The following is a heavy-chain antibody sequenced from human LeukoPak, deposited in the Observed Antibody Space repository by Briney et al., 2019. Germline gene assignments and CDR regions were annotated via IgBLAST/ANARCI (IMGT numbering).Heavy chain of an antibody. V-gene: IGHV3-23*01. CDR2: ISGSGGST. CDR1: GFTFSSYG. Sequence: GGSLRLSCAASGFTFSSYGMSWVRQAPGKGLEWVSGISGSGGSTYYADSVKGRFTSSRDNSKNTLYLQMNSLRAEDTAVYYCAKDAKPATNLPAPDYWGQGALVTVSS. CDR3: AKDAKPATNLPAPDY. D-gene: IGHD5-24*01. J-gene: IGHJ4*02.